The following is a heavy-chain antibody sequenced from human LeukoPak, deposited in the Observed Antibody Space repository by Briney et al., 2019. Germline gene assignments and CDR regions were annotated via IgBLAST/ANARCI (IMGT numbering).Heavy chain of an antibody. CDR1: GGSISSSSYY. J-gene: IGHJ4*02. V-gene: IGHV4-39*01. CDR3: ARQPGGVTNYFDY. Sequence: PSETLSLTCSVSGGSISSSSYYWGWIRQPPGKGLEWIGSIYYSGSTYYNPALKSPLTISVDSSSNQFSLKLSSVTAADTAVYYCARQPGGVTNYFDYWGQGTLVTVSS. D-gene: IGHD2-21*02. CDR2: IYYSGST.